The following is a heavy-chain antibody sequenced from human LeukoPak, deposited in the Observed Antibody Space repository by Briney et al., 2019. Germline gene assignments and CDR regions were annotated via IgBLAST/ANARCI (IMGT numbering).Heavy chain of an antibody. V-gene: IGHV3-30*02. J-gene: IGHJ5*02. Sequence: GGSLRLSCAASGFTFSSYGMHWVRQAPGKGLEWVAFIRYDGSNKYYADSVKGRFTISRDNSKNTLYLQMNSLRAEDTAVYYCAKDFLARYCSSTSCWFDPWGQGTLVTVSS. D-gene: IGHD2-2*01. CDR1: GFTFSSYG. CDR3: AKDFLARYCSSTSCWFDP. CDR2: IRYDGSNK.